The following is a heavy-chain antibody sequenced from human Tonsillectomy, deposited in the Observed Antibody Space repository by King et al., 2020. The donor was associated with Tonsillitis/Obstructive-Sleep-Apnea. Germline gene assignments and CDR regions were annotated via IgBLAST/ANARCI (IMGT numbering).Heavy chain of an antibody. Sequence: VQLVQSGGGVVQPGGSLRLSCAASGFTFSSYGMHWVRQAPGKGLEWVAVIWYDGSNKYYADSEKGRFTISRDNSKNTLYLQMNSLRAEDTAVYYCARETGPYDHHGYFDLWGRGTLVTVSS. CDR3: ARETGPYDHHGYFDL. J-gene: IGHJ2*01. CDR2: IWYDGSNK. CDR1: GFTFSSYG. D-gene: IGHD3-3*01. V-gene: IGHV3-33*01.